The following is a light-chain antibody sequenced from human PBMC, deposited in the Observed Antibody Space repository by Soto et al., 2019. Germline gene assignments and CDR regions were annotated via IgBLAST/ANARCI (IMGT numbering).Light chain of an antibody. CDR1: SSNIGAGYD. CDR3: QSYDSSLSGWL. J-gene: IGLJ2*01. V-gene: IGLV1-40*01. Sequence: QSVLTQPPSVSGAPGQRVTISCTGSSSNIGAGYDVHWYQQLPGTAPKLLVHGNTDRPSGVPDRFSGSKSGTSASLANTGLQAEDEADYYCQSYDSSLSGWLFGGGTKLTVL. CDR2: GNT.